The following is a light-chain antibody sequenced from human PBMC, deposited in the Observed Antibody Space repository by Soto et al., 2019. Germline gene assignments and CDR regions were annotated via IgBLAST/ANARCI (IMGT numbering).Light chain of an antibody. J-gene: IGLJ3*02. CDR2: GNS. V-gene: IGLV1-40*01. Sequence: QSVLTQPPSVSGAPGQRVTISCTESSSNIGAGYDVHWYQQLPGTAPKLLLYGNSNRPSGVPDRFSCSKSGTSASLAITGLQAEDEADYSCQSYDSSLSGWVFGGGTKLSVL. CDR1: SSNIGAGYD. CDR3: QSYDSSLSGWV.